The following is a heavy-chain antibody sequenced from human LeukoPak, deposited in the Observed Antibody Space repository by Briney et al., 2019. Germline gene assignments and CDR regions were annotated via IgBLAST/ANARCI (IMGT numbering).Heavy chain of an antibody. CDR1: GFTVSINY. V-gene: IGHV3-53*01. Sequence: PGGFLRLSCAASGFTVSINYMSWVRQAPGKGLEWVPVIYSGGSTYYADSAKGRFTISRDNSKNTLYLQMNSLRAEDTAVYYCARTTYYYDSSGYFDYWGQGTLVTVSS. CDR2: IYSGGST. J-gene: IGHJ4*02. CDR3: ARTTYYYDSSGYFDY. D-gene: IGHD3-22*01.